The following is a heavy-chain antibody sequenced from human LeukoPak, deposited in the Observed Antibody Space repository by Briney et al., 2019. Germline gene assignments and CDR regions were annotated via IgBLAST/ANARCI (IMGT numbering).Heavy chain of an antibody. CDR3: ARGRKMVRGVTSINWFDP. J-gene: IGHJ5*02. V-gene: IGHV4-59*01. D-gene: IGHD3-10*01. Sequence: PSETLSLTCTVSGGSISSYYWIWIRQPPGKGLEWIGYIYYSGSTNYNPSLKSRVTISVDTSKNQFSLKLSSVTAADTAVYYCARGRKMVRGVTSINWFDPWGQGTLVTVSS. CDR2: IYYSGST. CDR1: GGSISSYY.